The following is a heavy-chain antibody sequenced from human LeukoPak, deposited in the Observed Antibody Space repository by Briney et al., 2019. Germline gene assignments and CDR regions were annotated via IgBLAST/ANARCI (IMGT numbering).Heavy chain of an antibody. CDR2: FDTEDGET. J-gene: IGHJ4*02. CDR3: ASHYENLSGYYIYYFDY. Sequence: WASVKVSCKVSGYTLIELSIHWVRQAPGTGLEWMGGFDTEDGETIYAQKFQGRVTMTEDTSTDTAYMELSSLRSEDTALYYCASHYENLSGYYIYYFDYWGQGTLVTVSS. CDR1: GYTLIELS. D-gene: IGHD3-9*01. V-gene: IGHV1-24*01.